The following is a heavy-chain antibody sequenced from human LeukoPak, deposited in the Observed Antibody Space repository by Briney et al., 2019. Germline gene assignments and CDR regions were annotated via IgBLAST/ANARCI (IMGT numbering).Heavy chain of an antibody. CDR2: IYHSGST. CDR1: GYSISSGYY. J-gene: IGHJ5*02. Sequence: PSETLSLTCAVSGYSISSGYYWGWIRQPPGKGLEWIGSIYHSGSTYYNPSLKSRVTISVDTSKNQFSLKLSSVTAADTAVYYCARPFGPLINWFDPWGQGTLVTVPS. V-gene: IGHV4-38-2*01. CDR3: ARPFGPLINWFDP. D-gene: IGHD3-10*01.